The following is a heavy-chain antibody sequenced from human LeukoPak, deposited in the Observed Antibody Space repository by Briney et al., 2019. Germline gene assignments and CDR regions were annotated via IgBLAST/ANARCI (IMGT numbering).Heavy chain of an antibody. CDR1: GYTFTSYD. CDR3: ARAYRPMTTVVPDY. V-gene: IGHV1-8*01. Sequence: GASVKVSCKASGYTFTSYDINWVRQATGQGLEWMGWMNPNSGNTGYAQKFQGRVTMTRNTSISTAYMELSSLRSEDTAVYYCARAYRPMTTVVPDYWGQGTLVTVSS. D-gene: IGHD4-23*01. CDR2: MNPNSGNT. J-gene: IGHJ4*02.